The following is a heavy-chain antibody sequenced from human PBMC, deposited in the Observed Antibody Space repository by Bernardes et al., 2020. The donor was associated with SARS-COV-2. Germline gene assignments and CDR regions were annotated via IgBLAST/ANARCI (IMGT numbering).Heavy chain of an antibody. Sequence: ASVKVSCKASGYTFTTYGMSWVRQAPGQGLEWMGWISAYHGNTNYAQKFQGRVTMTTDTSTSTAYMELRSLRSDDTAVYYCATVVGYSYGGGWFDPWGQGTLVTVFS. D-gene: IGHD5-18*01. CDR3: ATVVGYSYGGGWFDP. V-gene: IGHV1-18*01. J-gene: IGHJ5*02. CDR2: ISAYHGNT. CDR1: GYTFTTYG.